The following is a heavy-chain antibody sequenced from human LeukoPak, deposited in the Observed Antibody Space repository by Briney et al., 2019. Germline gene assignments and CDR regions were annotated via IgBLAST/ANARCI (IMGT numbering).Heavy chain of an antibody. V-gene: IGHV3-9*01. CDR3: ARALGYCSGGSCPYYFDY. J-gene: IGHJ4*02. CDR2: ISWNSGSI. CDR1: GFTFDDYA. D-gene: IGHD2-15*01. Sequence: PGRSLRLSCAASGFTFDDYAMHWVRQAPGKGLEWVSGISWNSGSIGYADSVKGRFTISRDNAKNTLYLQMNSLRAEDTAVYYCARALGYCSGGSCPYYFDYWGQGTLVTVSS.